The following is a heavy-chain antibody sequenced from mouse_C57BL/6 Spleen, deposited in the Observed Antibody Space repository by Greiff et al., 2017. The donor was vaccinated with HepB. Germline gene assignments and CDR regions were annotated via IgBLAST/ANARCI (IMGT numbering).Heavy chain of an antibody. D-gene: IGHD2-4*01. CDR2: IYPRSGNT. Sequence: QVQLKESGAELARPGASVKLSCKASGYTFTSYGISWVKQRTGQGLEWIGEIYPRSGNTYYNEKFKGKATLTADKSSSTAYMELRSLTSEDSAVYFCARGYDYYYAMDYWGQGTSVTVSS. J-gene: IGHJ4*01. V-gene: IGHV1-81*01. CDR3: ARGYDYYYAMDY. CDR1: GYTFTSYG.